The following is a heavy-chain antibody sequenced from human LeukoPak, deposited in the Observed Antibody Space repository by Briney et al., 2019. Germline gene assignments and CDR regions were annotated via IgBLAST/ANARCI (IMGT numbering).Heavy chain of an antibody. CDR1: GYTFTSYS. Sequence: ASVKVSCKASGYTFTSYSVNWVRQAPGQGLEWMGWITTSTGNPTYAQGFTGRFVFSLDTSVNTAYLQISSLKTEDTAVYYCARDKRDYGGNSGAGMIDYWGQGTLVTVSS. D-gene: IGHD4-23*01. CDR3: ARDKRDYGGNSGAGMIDY. V-gene: IGHV7-4-1*02. J-gene: IGHJ4*02. CDR2: ITTSTGNP.